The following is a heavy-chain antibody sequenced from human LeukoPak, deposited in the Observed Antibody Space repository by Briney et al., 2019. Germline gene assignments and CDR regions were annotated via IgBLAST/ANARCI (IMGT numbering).Heavy chain of an antibody. J-gene: IGHJ2*01. CDR1: GGSISGYY. Sequence: SETLSLTCTVSGGSISGYYWGWIRQPPGKGLEWIGYIYYSGSTNYNPSLKSRVTISVDTSKNQFSLRLSSVTAADTAVYYCASGEDWYFDLWGRGTLVTVSS. CDR2: IYYSGST. V-gene: IGHV4-59*01. CDR3: ASGEDWYFDL.